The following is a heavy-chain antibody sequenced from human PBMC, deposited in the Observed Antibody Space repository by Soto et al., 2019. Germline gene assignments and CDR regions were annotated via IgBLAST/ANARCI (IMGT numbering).Heavy chain of an antibody. CDR2: ISAYNGNT. V-gene: IGHV1-18*01. J-gene: IGHJ6*02. Sequence: ASVKVSCKASGYSFDDYGISWVRQVPGQGLEWMGWISAYNGNTNFAQRFQGRVTLTTDTSTSTAYMEVRSLRSDDTAVYFCGRTGSAFYSINMRGMDVWGQGTTVTVSS. CDR3: GRTGSAFYSINMRGMDV. CDR1: GYSFDDYG. D-gene: IGHD4-4*01.